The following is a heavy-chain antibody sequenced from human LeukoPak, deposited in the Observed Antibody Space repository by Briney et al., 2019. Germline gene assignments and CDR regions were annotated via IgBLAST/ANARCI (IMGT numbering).Heavy chain of an antibody. CDR1: GFTFSSYA. D-gene: IGHD3-22*01. V-gene: IGHV3-23*01. Sequence: GGSLRLSCAASGFTFSSYAMSWVRQAPGKGLEWVSAISGSGGSTYYADSVKGRFTISRDNSKNTLYLQMNSLRAEDTAVYYCARDRYYDSSGYYYYYYGMDVWGQGTTVTVSS. CDR2: ISGSGGST. J-gene: IGHJ6*02. CDR3: ARDRYYDSSGYYYYYYGMDV.